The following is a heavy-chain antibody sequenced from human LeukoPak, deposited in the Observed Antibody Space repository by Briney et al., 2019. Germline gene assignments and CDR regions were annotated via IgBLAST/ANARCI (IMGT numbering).Heavy chain of an antibody. CDR1: GFTFSSYS. CDR2: ISSSSSYI. Sequence: GGTLRLSCAASGFTFSSYSMNWVRQAPGKGLEWVSSISSSSSYIYYADSVKGRFTISRDNAKNSLYLQMNSLRAEDTAVYYCARDLNTYSSSWYGYWGQGTLVTVSS. CDR3: ARDLNTYSSSWYGY. D-gene: IGHD6-13*01. J-gene: IGHJ4*02. V-gene: IGHV3-21*01.